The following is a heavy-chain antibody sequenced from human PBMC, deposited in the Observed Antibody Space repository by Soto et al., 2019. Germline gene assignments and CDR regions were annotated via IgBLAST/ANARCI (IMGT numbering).Heavy chain of an antibody. V-gene: IGHV3-21*01. CDR1: GFTFSIYS. CDR3: ARVALGLVGPTDYYFDY. J-gene: IGHJ4*02. Sequence: GGSLRLSCAASGFTFSIYSMNWVRQAPGKGLEWVSSISSSSSYIYYADSVKGRFTISRDNAKNSLYLQMNSLRAEDTAVYYCARVALGLVGPTDYYFDYWGQGTLVTVSS. D-gene: IGHD3-16*01. CDR2: ISSSSSYI.